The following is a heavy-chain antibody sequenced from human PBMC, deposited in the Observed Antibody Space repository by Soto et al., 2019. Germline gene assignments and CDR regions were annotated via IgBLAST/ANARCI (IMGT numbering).Heavy chain of an antibody. Sequence: EVQLVESGGGLVQPGGSLRLSCAASGFTFSSYSMNWVRQAPGKGLEWVSYISSSSSTIYYADSVKGRFTISRDNAKNALYLQMNSLRDEDTAVYYCARDPRYYQLPPYFDYWGQGTLVTVSS. CDR1: GFTFSSYS. CDR2: ISSSSSTI. CDR3: ARDPRYYQLPPYFDY. D-gene: IGHD2-2*01. V-gene: IGHV3-48*02. J-gene: IGHJ4*02.